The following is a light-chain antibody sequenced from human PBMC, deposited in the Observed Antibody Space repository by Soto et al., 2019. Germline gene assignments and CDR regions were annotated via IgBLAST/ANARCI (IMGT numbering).Light chain of an antibody. V-gene: IGLV2-23*02. CDR2: VDN. CDR1: SSDVGSYNL. Sequence: QSALTQPASVSGSPGQSITISCTGTSSDVGSYNLVSWYQQHPGKAPKLMIYVDNKRPSGVSNRFSGSKSGNTASLTISGXXXXXXXXXYCCSYAAGSTFVFGTGTKLT. J-gene: IGLJ1*01. CDR3: CSYAAGSTFV.